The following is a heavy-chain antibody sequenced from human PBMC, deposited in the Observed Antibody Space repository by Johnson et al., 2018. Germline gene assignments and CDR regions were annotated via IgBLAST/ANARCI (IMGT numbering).Heavy chain of an antibody. CDR1: GFTFSSYG. CDR2: IWYDGRNK. Sequence: VQLVESGGGVVQTGRSLRLSCAASGFTFSSYGMHWVRQAPGKGLEWVAVIWYDGRNKYYADSVRGRFIISRDNSKNTLYLQMNSLRAEETAVYYCARDLYYDSGTYSDDAFDIWGQGTMVTVSS. D-gene: IGHD3-10*01. V-gene: IGHV3-33*01. J-gene: IGHJ3*02. CDR3: ARDLYYDSGTYSDDAFDI.